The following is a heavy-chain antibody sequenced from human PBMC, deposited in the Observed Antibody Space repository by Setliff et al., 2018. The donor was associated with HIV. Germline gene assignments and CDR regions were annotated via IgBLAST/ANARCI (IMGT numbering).Heavy chain of an antibody. V-gene: IGHV4-34*01. CDR1: GGSFSGYF. CDR2: INHRGST. CDR3: ARGRDNLLTGYYVSFDA. Sequence: ETLSLTCAVYGGSFSGYFWSWIRQSPGKGLNWLGEINHRGSTNYNPSMQSRVSISIDRSKNQFSLNLTSVTAADTAVYYCARGRDNLLTGYYVSFDAWGHGNLVTVSS. J-gene: IGHJ4*01. D-gene: IGHD3-9*01.